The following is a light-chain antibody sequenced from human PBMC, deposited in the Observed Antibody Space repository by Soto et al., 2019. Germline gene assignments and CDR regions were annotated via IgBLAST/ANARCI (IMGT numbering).Light chain of an antibody. Sequence: DIHMTQSPSTLSASVGDRVTITCRASQSISIWLAWYQQKPGKAPNLLIYKTSSLETGVPSRFSGSGSGTEFTLTISSLQPDDFPTYYCQHWNYYSWTFGQGTKVEVK. CDR1: QSISIW. CDR2: KTS. CDR3: QHWNYYSWT. V-gene: IGKV1-5*03. J-gene: IGKJ1*01.